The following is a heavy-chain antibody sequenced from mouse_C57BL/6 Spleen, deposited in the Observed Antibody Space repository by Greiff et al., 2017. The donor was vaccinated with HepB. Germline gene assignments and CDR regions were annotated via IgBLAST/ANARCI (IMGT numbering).Heavy chain of an antibody. CDR2: IDPSDSYT. V-gene: IGHV1-69*01. D-gene: IGHD1-1*01. CDR3: ARSADYYGSSYGCAY. CDR1: GYTFTSYW. J-gene: IGHJ3*01. Sequence: QVQLQQPGAELVMPGASVKLSCKASGYTFTSYWMHWVKQRPGQGLEWIGEIDPSDSYTNYNQKFKGKSTLTVDKSSSTAYIPLSSLTSEDSAVYYFARSADYYGSSYGCAYWGQGTLVTVSA.